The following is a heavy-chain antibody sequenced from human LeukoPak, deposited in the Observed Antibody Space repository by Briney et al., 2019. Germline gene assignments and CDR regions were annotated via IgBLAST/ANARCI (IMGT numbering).Heavy chain of an antibody. V-gene: IGHV3-21*01. CDR3: ARVPLGYEASVAFDI. J-gene: IGHJ3*02. CDR1: GITLSNYG. Sequence: GGSLRLSCAVSGITLSNYGMSWVRQAPGKGLEWVSSISSSSSYIYYADSVKGRFTISSDNAKNSRYLQMNSLTAEDPAVYYCARVPLGYEASVAFDIWGQGTMVTVSS. D-gene: IGHD2-15*01. CDR2: ISSSSSYI.